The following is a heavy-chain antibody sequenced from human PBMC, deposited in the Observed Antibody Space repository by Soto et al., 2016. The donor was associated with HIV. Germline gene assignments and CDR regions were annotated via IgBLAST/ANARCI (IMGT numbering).Heavy chain of an antibody. D-gene: IGHD3-10*01. CDR2: ISSGSYYI. V-gene: IGHV3-11*05. J-gene: IGHJ4*02. CDR1: GFPFSDYY. CDR3: ARVPSSLGGAGPYDS. Sequence: QEQLVESGGGMVKPGGSLRLSCVVSGFPFSDYYINWIRQAPGKGLEWIAYISSGSYYITYAGSVRGRFTISRDNTQNSLHLQMNNLRPDDTAIYYCARVPSSLGGAGPYDSWGQGTLVTVSS.